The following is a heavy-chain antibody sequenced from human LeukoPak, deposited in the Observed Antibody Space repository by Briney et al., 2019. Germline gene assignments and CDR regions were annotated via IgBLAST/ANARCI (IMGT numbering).Heavy chain of an antibody. CDR1: GFTFSGNA. J-gene: IGHJ4*02. CDR2: VSASGTYT. D-gene: IGHD2-21*01. CDR3: SNDEGPYCGCYCYFYLNF. V-gene: IGHV3-23*01. Sequence: GGSLRLSCAASGFTFSGNAMTWVRQAPGKGLESVSSVSASGTYTYSADSVRGRFTISRDNSKNTLYLQMSSLSAEDTAIYYFSNDEGPYCGCYCYFYLNFWGQGNLITVSS.